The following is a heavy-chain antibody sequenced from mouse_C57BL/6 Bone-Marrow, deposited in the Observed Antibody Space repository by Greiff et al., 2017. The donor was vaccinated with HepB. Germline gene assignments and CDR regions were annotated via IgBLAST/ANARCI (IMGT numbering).Heavy chain of an antibody. CDR1: GYTFTGYW. J-gene: IGHJ4*01. Sequence: VQLQQSGAELMKPGASVKLSCKATGYTFTGYWIEWVKQRPGHGLEWIGEILPGSGSTNYNEKFKGKATFTADTSSNTAYMQLSSLTTEDSAIYYCAREGPYDYGSSYYAMDYWGQGTSVTVSS. V-gene: IGHV1-9*01. CDR2: ILPGSGST. CDR3: AREGPYDYGSSYYAMDY. D-gene: IGHD2-4*01.